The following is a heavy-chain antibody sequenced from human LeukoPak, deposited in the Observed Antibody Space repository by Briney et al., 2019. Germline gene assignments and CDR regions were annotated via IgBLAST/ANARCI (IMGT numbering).Heavy chain of an antibody. CDR1: GGSIGSGDYY. CDR2: IYHSGST. J-gene: IGHJ6*02. D-gene: IGHD3-3*01. Sequence: SETLSLTCTVSGGSIGSGDYYWSWIRQPPGKGLEWIGYIYHSGSTYYNPSLKSRVTISVDRSKNQFSLKLSSVTAADTAVYYCARGGRGITIFGSPHYYYGMDVWGQGTTVTVSS. CDR3: ARGGRGITIFGSPHYYYGMDV. V-gene: IGHV4-30-2*01.